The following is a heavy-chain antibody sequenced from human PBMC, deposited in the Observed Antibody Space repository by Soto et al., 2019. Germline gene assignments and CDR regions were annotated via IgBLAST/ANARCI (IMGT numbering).Heavy chain of an antibody. J-gene: IGHJ6*03. CDR3: TTDTIVVVPAAMRYYYYYMDV. CDR2: IKSKTDGGTT. CDR1: GFTFSNAW. D-gene: IGHD2-2*01. V-gene: IGHV3-15*01. Sequence: GGSLRLSCAASGFTFSNAWMSWVRQAPGKGLEWVGRIKSKTDGGTTDYAAPVKGRFTISRDDSKNTLYLQMNSLKTEDTAVYYCTTDTIVVVPAAMRYYYYYMDVWGKGTTVTVSS.